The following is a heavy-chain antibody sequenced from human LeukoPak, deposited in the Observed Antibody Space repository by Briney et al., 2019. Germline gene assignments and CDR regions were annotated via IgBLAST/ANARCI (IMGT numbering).Heavy chain of an antibody. CDR3: ARVYDITPLLDWFDP. CDR2: INPNSGGT. V-gene: IGHV1-2*06. J-gene: IGHJ5*02. Sequence: ASVKVSCKASGYTFTGYYMHWVRQAPGQGLEWMGRINPNSGGTNYAQKFQGRVTMTRDTSISTAYMELSRLRSDDTAVYYCARVYDITPLLDWFDPWGQGTLVTVSS. CDR1: GYTFTGYY. D-gene: IGHD3-9*01.